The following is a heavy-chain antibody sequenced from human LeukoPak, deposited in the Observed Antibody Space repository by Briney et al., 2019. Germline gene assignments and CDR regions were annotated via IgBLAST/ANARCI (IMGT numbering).Heavy chain of an antibody. Sequence: GGSLRLSCAAPGFTFSSYGMHWVRQAPGKGLEWVAVISYDGSNKYYADSVKGRFTISRDNSKNTLYLQMNSLRAEDTAVYYCAKDTARIVATIGYWGQGTLVTVSS. V-gene: IGHV3-30*18. CDR1: GFTFSSYG. CDR2: ISYDGSNK. J-gene: IGHJ4*02. D-gene: IGHD5-12*01. CDR3: AKDTARIVATIGY.